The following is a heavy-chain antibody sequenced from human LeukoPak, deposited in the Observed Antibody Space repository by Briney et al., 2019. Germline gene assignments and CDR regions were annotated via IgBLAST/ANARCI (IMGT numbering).Heavy chain of an antibody. CDR3: ARGVRVWAGDHHHYYYMDV. J-gene: IGHJ6*03. CDR1: GYTFTSYD. V-gene: IGHV1-8*01. Sequence: GASVKVSCKASGYTFTSYDINWVRQATGQGLEWMGWMNPNSGNTGYAQKFQGRVTMTRNTSISTAYMELSSLRSEDTAVYYCARGVRVWAGDHHHYYYMDVWGKGTTVTVSS. CDR2: MNPNSGNT. D-gene: IGHD7-27*01.